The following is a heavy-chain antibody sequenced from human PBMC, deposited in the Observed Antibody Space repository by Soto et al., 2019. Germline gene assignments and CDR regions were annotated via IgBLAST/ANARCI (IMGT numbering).Heavy chain of an antibody. J-gene: IGHJ4*02. CDR1: GFTFDDYT. D-gene: IGHD1-26*01. Sequence: EVQLVESGGVVVQPGGSLRLSCAASGFTFDDYTMHWVRQAPGKGLEWVSLISWDGGSTYYADSVKGRFTISRDNRKNSLYLQMNSLRTEDTALYYCAKDNGSPNYYFDYWGQGTLVTVSS. V-gene: IGHV3-43*01. CDR3: AKDNGSPNYYFDY. CDR2: ISWDGGST.